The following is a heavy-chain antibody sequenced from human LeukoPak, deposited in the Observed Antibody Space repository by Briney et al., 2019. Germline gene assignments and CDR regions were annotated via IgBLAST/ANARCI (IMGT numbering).Heavy chain of an antibody. CDR1: GLTFSAYW. Sequence: PGGSLGLSCAASGLTFSAYWGNWVRQAPGKGLEWVANIEQDGSEKNYVDSVKGRFTISRDNGANSLYLQMNNLRVEDTGVYYCVGGIGWLPDYWGQGTLVTVSS. V-gene: IGHV3-7*01. D-gene: IGHD6-19*01. J-gene: IGHJ4*02. CDR2: IEQDGSEK. CDR3: VGGIGWLPDY.